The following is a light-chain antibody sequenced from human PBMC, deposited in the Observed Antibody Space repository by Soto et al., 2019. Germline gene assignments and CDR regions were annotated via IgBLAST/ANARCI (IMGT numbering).Light chain of an antibody. CDR1: QSISTW. J-gene: IGKJ1*01. V-gene: IGKV1-5*03. CDR2: KAS. Sequence: DIQRTQSPSTLSSSVGDRLTITCLASQSISTWLAWYQQKPGKAPKRLSYKASSLESGVPSTFRGSGSGSEFTLTISSLKPDDFETYYCQQYNSYSRTFGQGTKVDI. CDR3: QQYNSYSRT.